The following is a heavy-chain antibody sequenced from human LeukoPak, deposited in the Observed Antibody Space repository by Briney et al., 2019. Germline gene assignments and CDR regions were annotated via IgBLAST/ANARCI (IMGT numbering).Heavy chain of an antibody. CDR3: AKDPKSCTGGSCYPKSYFDS. D-gene: IGHD2-15*01. CDR1: GFTFDTYG. V-gene: IGHV3-33*06. J-gene: IGHJ4*02. Sequence: PGRSLRLSCVASGFTFDTYGMHWVRQAPSKGLEWVALIWYDGSIKYHADSVKGRFTISRDNSKNTLYLQMNSLRAEDTGVYYCAKDPKSCTGGSCYPKSYFDSWGQGSLVTVSS. CDR2: IWYDGSIK.